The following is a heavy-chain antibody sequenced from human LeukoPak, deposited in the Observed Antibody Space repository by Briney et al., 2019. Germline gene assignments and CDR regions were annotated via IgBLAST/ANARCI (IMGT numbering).Heavy chain of an antibody. V-gene: IGHV3-30*18. Sequence: GGSLRLSCAASGFTFSSYGMHWARQATGKGLKWVAVISYDGSNKYYADSVKGRFTISRDNSKNTLYLQMNSLRAEDTAVYYCAKDETQTLYYYYYYYMDVWGKGTTVTVSS. CDR1: GFTFSSYG. CDR3: AKDETQTLYYYYYYYMDV. J-gene: IGHJ6*03. CDR2: ISYDGSNK.